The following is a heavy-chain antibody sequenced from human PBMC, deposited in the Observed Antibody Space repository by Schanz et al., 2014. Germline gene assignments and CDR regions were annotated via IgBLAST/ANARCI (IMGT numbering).Heavy chain of an antibody. CDR2: ISGSSRTI. V-gene: IGHV3-48*01. J-gene: IGHJ4*02. D-gene: IGHD5-12*01. CDR1: GFGFSSYS. CDR3: ARKVVATIGGYYDN. Sequence: VQLVDSGGGLVKPGGSLRLSCAASGFGFSSYSMNWVRQAPGKGLEWVSYISGSSRTIYYADSMKGRFTVSRDNAENTLFLQMNSLRAEDTAVYYCARKVVATIGGYYDNWGQGTLVIVSS.